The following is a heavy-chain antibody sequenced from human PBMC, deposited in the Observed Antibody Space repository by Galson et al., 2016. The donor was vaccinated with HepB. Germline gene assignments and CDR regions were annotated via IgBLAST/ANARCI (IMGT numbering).Heavy chain of an antibody. CDR2: ISGYNDNI. J-gene: IGHJ4*02. Sequence: SVKVSCKASGYTFSRYGISWVRQAPGQGPEWMGWISGYNDNIKYAQKVQGRVTMTTDTSTSAAYMELRSLGSDDTAVYYCARGRDVSGSGILTPGYYFDYWGQGTLVTVSS. V-gene: IGHV1-18*01. D-gene: IGHD3-10*01. CDR3: ARGRDVSGSGILTPGYYFDY. CDR1: GYTFSRYG.